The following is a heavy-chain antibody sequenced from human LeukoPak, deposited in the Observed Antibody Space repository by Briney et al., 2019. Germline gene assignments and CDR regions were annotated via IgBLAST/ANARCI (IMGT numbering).Heavy chain of an antibody. CDR3: AREGGGSYPYNWFDP. J-gene: IGHJ5*02. CDR1: GGTFSCYA. V-gene: IGHV1-69*05. Sequence: GASVKVSCKASGGTFSCYAISWVRQAPGQGLEWMGGIIPIFGTAKYAQKFQGRVTITTDESTSTAYMELSSLRSEDTAVYYCAREGGGSYPYNWFDPWGQGTLVTVSS. D-gene: IGHD1-26*01. CDR2: IIPIFGTA.